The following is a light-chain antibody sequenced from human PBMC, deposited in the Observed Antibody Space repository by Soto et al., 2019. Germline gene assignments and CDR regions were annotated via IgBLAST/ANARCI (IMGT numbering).Light chain of an antibody. CDR1: NIGSKR. CDR2: DDR. J-gene: IGLJ1*01. V-gene: IGLV3-21*02. CDR3: QVWDGFSDHYV. Sequence: YELTQPPSVSVAPGQTARITCGGNNIGSKRVHWYQQKPGQAPVLVVFDDRDRPSGIPERFSGSNSGNTATLTISGVGAGDEADYYCQVWDGFSDHYVFGTGTKVTVL.